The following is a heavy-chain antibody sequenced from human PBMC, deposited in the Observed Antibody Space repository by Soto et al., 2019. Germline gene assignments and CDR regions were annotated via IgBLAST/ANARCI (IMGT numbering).Heavy chain of an antibody. J-gene: IGHJ5*02. CDR3: GRDGSKTRRDWFDP. V-gene: IGHV4-4*07. CDR2: VYATGTT. Sequence: QVQLQESGPGLVKPSETLSLTCSVSGGSISKFYWSWIRKTGGKGLEWMGRVYATGTTDYNPSLRSRIAMSVDIATTTFSPRLTSVTAADPGVYYCGRDGSKTRRDWFDPWGQGILVTVSS. CDR1: GGSISKFY.